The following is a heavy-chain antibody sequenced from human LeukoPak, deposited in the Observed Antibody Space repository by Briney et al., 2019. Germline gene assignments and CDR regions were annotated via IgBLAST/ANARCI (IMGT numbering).Heavy chain of an antibody. J-gene: IGHJ4*02. Sequence: GGSLRLSCAASGFTFSSYGMHWVRQAPGKGLEWVAVISYDASNKYYADSVKGRFTISRDNSKNTLYLQMNSLRAEDTAVYYCASNLRFLEWYFDCWGQGTLVTVSS. V-gene: IGHV3-30*03. CDR1: GFTFSSYG. D-gene: IGHD3-3*01. CDR2: ISYDASNK. CDR3: ASNLRFLEWYFDC.